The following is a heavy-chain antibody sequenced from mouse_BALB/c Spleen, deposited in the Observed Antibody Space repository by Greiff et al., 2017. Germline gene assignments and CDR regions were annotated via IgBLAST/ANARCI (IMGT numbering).Heavy chain of an antibody. CDR2: IRNKANGYTT. J-gene: IGHJ4*01. D-gene: IGHD2-4*01. CDR3: ARDGDYDARYPMDY. CDR1: GFTFTDYY. V-gene: IGHV7-3*02. Sequence: EVKLMESGGGLVQPGGSLRLSCATSGFTFTDYYMSWVRQPPGKALEWLGFIRNKANGYTTEYSASVKGRFTISRDNSQSILYLQMNTLRAEDSATYYCARDGDYDARYPMDYRGQGTSVTVSS.